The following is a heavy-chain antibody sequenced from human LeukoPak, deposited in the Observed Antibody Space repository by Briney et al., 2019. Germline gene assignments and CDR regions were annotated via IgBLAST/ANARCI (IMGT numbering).Heavy chain of an antibody. V-gene: IGHV1-2*02. J-gene: IGHJ4*02. D-gene: IGHD1-26*01. CDR3: AKSPPVKWELPRYFDY. CDR1: GYTFTGYY. Sequence: ASVKVSCKASGYTFTGYYMHWVRQAPGQGLEWMGWINPNSGGTNYAQKFQGRVTMTRDTSISTAYMELSRLRSDDTAVYYCAKSPPVKWELPRYFDYWGQGTLVTVSS. CDR2: INPNSGGT.